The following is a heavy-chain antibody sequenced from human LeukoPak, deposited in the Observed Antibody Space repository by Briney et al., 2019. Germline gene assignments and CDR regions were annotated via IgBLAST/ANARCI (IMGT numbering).Heavy chain of an antibody. V-gene: IGHV4-59*01. J-gene: IGHJ6*03. D-gene: IGHD3-10*01. Sequence: SETLSLTCTVSGGSISSYCWSWVRQPPGKGLEWVGYIYYSGSTNYHPPLKRRATISVATSKHQFPLKLSSVTAADTAVYYCARDGLWFGENYMDVGGKGTTVTVS. CDR3: ARDGLWFGENYMDV. CDR1: GGSISSYC. CDR2: IYYSGST.